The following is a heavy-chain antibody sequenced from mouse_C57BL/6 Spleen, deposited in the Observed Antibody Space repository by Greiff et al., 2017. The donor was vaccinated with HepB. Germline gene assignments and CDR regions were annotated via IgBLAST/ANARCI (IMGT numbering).Heavy chain of an antibody. D-gene: IGHD2-1*01. CDR2: ISYDGSN. J-gene: IGHJ2*01. Sequence: EVKLMESGPGLVKPSQSLSLTCSVTGYSITSGYYWNWIRQFPGNKLEWMGYISYDGSNNYNPSLKNRISITRDTSKNQFFLKLNSVTTEDTATYYCARDGNHLFDDWGQGTTLTVSS. CDR1: GYSITSGYY. CDR3: ARDGNHLFDD. V-gene: IGHV3-6*01.